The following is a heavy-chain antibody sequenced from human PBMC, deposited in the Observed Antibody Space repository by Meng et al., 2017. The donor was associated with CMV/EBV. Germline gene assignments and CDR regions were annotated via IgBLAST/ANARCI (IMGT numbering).Heavy chain of an antibody. CDR2: ISYDGSNK. J-gene: IGHJ4*02. CDR3: ARRLGVELRDWFDY. CDR1: GFTFSSYA. V-gene: IGHV3-30-3*01. Sequence: GESLKISCAASGFTFSSYAMHWVRQAPGKGLEWVAVISYDGSNKYYADSVKGRFTISRDNSKNTLYLQMNSLRAEDTAVYYCARRLGVELRDWFDYWGQGTLVTVSS. D-gene: IGHD1-7*01.